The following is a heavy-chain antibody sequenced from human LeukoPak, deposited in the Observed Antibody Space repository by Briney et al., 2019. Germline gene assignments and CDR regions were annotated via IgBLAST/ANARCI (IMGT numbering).Heavy chain of an antibody. CDR2: FSGSGGST. CDR3: AKRRYCSSTSCSGFDY. Sequence: PGGSLRLSCAASGFTFSSYAMSWVPQAPGKGLEWVSAFSGSGGSTYYADSVKGRFTISRDNSKNTLYLQMNSLRAEDTAVYYCAKRRYCSSTSCSGFDYWGQGTLVTVSS. D-gene: IGHD2-2*01. J-gene: IGHJ4*02. V-gene: IGHV3-23*01. CDR1: GFTFSSYA.